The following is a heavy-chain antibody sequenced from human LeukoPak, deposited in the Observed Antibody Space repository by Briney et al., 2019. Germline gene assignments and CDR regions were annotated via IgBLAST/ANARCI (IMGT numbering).Heavy chain of an antibody. CDR3: AKGAMVRGVLDY. D-gene: IGHD3-10*01. J-gene: IGHJ4*02. CDR1: GFTFSNYW. CDR2: INDDGSAT. Sequence: GGSLGLSCAASGFTFSNYWMHWVRQVPGKGLVWVSRINDDGSATFYADSVKGRFTISRDNAKNTLFLQMNSLRAEDTAVYYCAKGAMVRGVLDYWGQGTLVTVSS. V-gene: IGHV3-74*01.